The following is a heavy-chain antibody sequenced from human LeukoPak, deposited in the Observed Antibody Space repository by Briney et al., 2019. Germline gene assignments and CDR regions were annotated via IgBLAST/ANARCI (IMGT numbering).Heavy chain of an antibody. V-gene: IGHV3-30*02. CDR2: IRYDGGNK. Sequence: GGSLRLSCAASGFTFSSYGMHWVRQAPGKGLEWVAFIRYDGGNKYYADSVNGRFTISRDNSKNMLYLQMNSLRAEDTAMYYCAKDTRATVTTGNWFDPWGQGTLVTVSS. CDR1: GFTFSSYG. CDR3: AKDTRATVTTGNWFDP. D-gene: IGHD4-17*01. J-gene: IGHJ5*02.